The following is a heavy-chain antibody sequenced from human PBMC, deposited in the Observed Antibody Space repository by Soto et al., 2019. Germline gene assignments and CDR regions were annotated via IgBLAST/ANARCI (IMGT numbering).Heavy chain of an antibody. CDR2: IYHSGST. V-gene: IGHV4-30-2*01. D-gene: IGHD4-4*01. CDR1: GGSINTATHS. CDR3: ARGGGVTTTGDDY. Sequence: QLQLQESGSGLVKPSQTLSLTCAVSGGSINTATHSWSWIRQPPGKGLEWIGYIYHSGSTYYNPSVKSRLTISIDKSNNQFARRLSSVTAADTAVYHCARGGGVTTTGDDYWGQGILVTVSS. J-gene: IGHJ4*02.